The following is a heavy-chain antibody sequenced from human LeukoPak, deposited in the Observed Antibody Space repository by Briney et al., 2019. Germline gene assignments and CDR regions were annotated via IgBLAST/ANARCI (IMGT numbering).Heavy chain of an antibody. CDR3: ARARGGKMVVTPTVWFDP. D-gene: IGHD4-23*01. J-gene: IGHJ5*02. Sequence: VASVKVSCKASGYTFTSYGISWVRQAPGQGLEWMGWISAYNGNTNYAQKLQGRVTMTTDTSTSTAYMELRSLRSDDTAVYYCARARGGKMVVTPTVWFDPWGQGTLVTVSS. CDR1: GYTFTSYG. V-gene: IGHV1-18*01. CDR2: ISAYNGNT.